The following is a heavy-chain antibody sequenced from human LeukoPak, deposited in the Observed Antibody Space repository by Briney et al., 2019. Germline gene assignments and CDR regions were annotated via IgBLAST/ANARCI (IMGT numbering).Heavy chain of an antibody. CDR3: ARVFAVAGTRRVYFQH. CDR1: GYTFTGYY. CDR2: INPNSGGT. D-gene: IGHD6-19*01. J-gene: IGHJ1*01. Sequence: ASVKVSCKASGYTFTGYYMHWVRQAPGQGLEWMGWINPNSGGTNYAQKFQGRVTMTRDTSISTAYMELSRLRSDDTAVSYCARVFAVAGTRRVYFQHWGQGTLVTVSS. V-gene: IGHV1-2*02.